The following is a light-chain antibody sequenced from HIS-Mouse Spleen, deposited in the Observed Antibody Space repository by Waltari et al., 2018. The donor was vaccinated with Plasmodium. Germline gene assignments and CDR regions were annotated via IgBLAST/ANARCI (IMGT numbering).Light chain of an antibody. V-gene: IGLV2-11*01. CDR3: CSYAGSYTYV. J-gene: IGLJ1*01. Sequence: QSALTQPRSVSVHPGQPVTIPCPGTSSDVGGYTYLTWYQQHPGKAPKLMIYDVSKPPSGVPDRFSGSKSGNTACLTISGLQAEDEADYYCCSYAGSYTYVFGTGTKVTVL. CDR2: DVS. CDR1: SSDVGGYTY.